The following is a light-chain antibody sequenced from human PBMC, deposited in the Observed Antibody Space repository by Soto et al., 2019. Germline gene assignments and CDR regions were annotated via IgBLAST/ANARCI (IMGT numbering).Light chain of an antibody. CDR1: QSVTNW. V-gene: IGKV1-5*01. Sequence: DIQMTQSPSTLSASVGDRVTITCRASQSVTNWLAWYQQKPGKAPNLLIYDASRLQSGIPSRFSGSGSGTEFTLTISSLQSDDFVTYYRQQYTPYPYTFGQGTRLGIK. J-gene: IGKJ5*01. CDR2: DAS. CDR3: QQYTPYPYT.